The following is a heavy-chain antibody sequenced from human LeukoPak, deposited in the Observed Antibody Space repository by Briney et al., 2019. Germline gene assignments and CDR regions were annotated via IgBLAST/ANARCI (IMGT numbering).Heavy chain of an antibody. D-gene: IGHD3-3*01. CDR2: ISSSSSYI. CDR1: GFTFSSYS. V-gene: IGHV3-21*01. CDR3: ARAEWHGFDP. Sequence: GGSLRLSCAASGFTFSSYSMNWVRQAPGKGLEWVSSISSSSSYIYYADSVKGRFTISRDNAENSLYLQMNSLRAEDTAVYYCARAEWHGFDPWGQGTLVTVSS. J-gene: IGHJ5*02.